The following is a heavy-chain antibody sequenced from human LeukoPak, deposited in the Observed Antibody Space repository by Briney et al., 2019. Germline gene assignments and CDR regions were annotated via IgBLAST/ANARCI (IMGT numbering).Heavy chain of an antibody. CDR3: AREYCSGGICYAYFDY. CDR2: INPNSGDT. D-gene: IGHD2-15*01. CDR1: GYTFTGYY. J-gene: IGHJ4*02. V-gene: IGHV1-2*06. Sequence: GASVKVSCKASGYTFTGYYMHWVRQAPGQGLEWMGRINPNSGDTSYAQKFQGRATMTRDTSISTAYMELSRLRSDDTAVYYCAREYCSGGICYAYFDYWGQGTLVTVSS.